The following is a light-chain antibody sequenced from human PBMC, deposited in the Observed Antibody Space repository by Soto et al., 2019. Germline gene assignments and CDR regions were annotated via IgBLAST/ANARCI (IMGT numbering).Light chain of an antibody. V-gene: IGKV1-39*01. CDR2: AAS. Sequence: SRRTQSPYSLSASVGDRVIITCRASQSISTYVNWYQQRPGTAPKLLLYAASTLQRGVPSRFSGSGSGTDFSLTITSLQPEDFATYFCQQTYTTLFTFGQGTRLEVK. J-gene: IGKJ5*01. CDR1: QSISTY. CDR3: QQTYTTLFT.